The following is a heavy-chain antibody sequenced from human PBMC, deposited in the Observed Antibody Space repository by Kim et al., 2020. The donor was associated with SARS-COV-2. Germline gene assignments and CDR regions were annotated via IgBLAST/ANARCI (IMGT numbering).Heavy chain of an antibody. J-gene: IGHJ4*02. D-gene: IGHD3-9*01. CDR1: GGTFVSHG. CDR3: ARAKNTVVTGSSFDY. Sequence: SVKVSCQASGGTFVSHGISWVRQAPGQGLEWMGGIIPSFGTRDYAQKFQGRITISADESASTVYMELSSLRSEDTAVYYCARAKNTVVTGSSFDYWGQGTLVTVSS. V-gene: IGHV1-69*13. CDR2: IIPSFGTR.